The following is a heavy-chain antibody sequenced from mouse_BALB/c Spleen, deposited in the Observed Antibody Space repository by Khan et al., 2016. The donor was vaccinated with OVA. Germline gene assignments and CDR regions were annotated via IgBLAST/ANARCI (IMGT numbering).Heavy chain of an antibody. CDR3: GRAQLIFNAMDY. CDR1: GYTFTNYG. J-gene: IGHJ4*01. CDR2: INTYTGEP. D-gene: IGHD1-1*01. V-gene: IGHV9-1*02. Sequence: QIQLVQSGPELRKPGETVKISCKASGYTFTNYGMNWVKQAPGKGLKWMGWINTYTGEPTYDDDFKGRFAFSLETSASTAYLQINNLKNEDMVTYFCGRAQLIFNAMDYWGQGTSVTVSS.